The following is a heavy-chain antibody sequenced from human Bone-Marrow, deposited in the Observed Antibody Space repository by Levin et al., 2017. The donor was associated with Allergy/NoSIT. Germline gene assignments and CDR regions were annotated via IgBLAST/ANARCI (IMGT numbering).Heavy chain of an antibody. CDR1: GGSISSYY. J-gene: IGHJ4*02. D-gene: IGHD3-16*01. CDR3: ARGPPTYTYDYIWGSYSEYYFDY. V-gene: IGHV4-59*01. Sequence: PSETLSLTCTVSGGSISSYYWSWIRQPPGKGLEWIGYIYYSGSTNYNPSLKSRVTISVDTSKNQFSLKLSSVTAADTAVYYCARGPPTYTYDYIWGSYSEYYFDYWGQGTLVTVSS. CDR2: IYYSGST.